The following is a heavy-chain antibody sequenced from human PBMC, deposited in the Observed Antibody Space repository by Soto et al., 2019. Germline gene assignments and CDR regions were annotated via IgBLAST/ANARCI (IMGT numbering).Heavy chain of an antibody. Sequence: PSETLSLTCTVSGGSISSSSYYWGGTRQPPGKGLEWIGSIYYSGSTYYNPSLKSRVTISVDTSKNQFSLKLSSVTAADTAVYYCARQRARIGGGYYYMDVWGKGTTVT. CDR2: IYYSGST. D-gene: IGHD3-16*01. J-gene: IGHJ6*03. CDR1: GGSISSSSYY. V-gene: IGHV4-39*01. CDR3: ARQRARIGGGYYYMDV.